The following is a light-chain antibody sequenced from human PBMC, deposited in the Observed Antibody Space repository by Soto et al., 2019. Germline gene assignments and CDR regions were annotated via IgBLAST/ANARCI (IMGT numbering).Light chain of an antibody. V-gene: IGKV1-39*01. Sequence: DIQMTQSPSFLSASVGDRVIISCRASQSINTYLNWYQHKPGKAPKLLIYGTSDLQSGVPSRFSGGGSGTDFTLTISSLQPEDFATYYCQQSFSTLLITFGQGTRLEFK. CDR2: GTS. J-gene: IGKJ5*01. CDR1: QSINTY. CDR3: QQSFSTLLIT.